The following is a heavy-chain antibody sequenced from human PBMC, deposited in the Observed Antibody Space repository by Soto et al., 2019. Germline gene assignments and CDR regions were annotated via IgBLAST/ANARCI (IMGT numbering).Heavy chain of an antibody. CDR3: ARDPWASDY. J-gene: IGHJ4*02. D-gene: IGHD3-16*01. CDR1: GFTVSTKY. Sequence: PGGSLRISCAASGFTVSTKYMSWVRQAPGKGLEWVSVIYSGGSTFYADSVGGRFTISRDNSKNTVNLRMNSLRAEDTAVYYCARDPWASDYWGQGTLVTVSS. CDR2: IYSGGST. V-gene: IGHV3-66*01.